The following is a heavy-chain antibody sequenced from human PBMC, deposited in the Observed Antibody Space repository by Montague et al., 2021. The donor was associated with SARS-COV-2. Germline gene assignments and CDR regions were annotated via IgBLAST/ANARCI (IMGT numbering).Heavy chain of an antibody. D-gene: IGHD6-13*01. Sequence: ETLSLTCTVSGGSISSSSYYWGWIRQPPGKGLEWIGSIYYSGSTYYNXXXKSRVTISVDTSKNQFSLKLSSVTAADTAVYYCARVGRQQLVRLSGMDVWGQGPRSPSP. CDR2: IYYSGST. J-gene: IGHJ6*02. V-gene: IGHV4-39*07. CDR1: GGSISSSSYY. CDR3: ARVGRQQLVRLSGMDV.